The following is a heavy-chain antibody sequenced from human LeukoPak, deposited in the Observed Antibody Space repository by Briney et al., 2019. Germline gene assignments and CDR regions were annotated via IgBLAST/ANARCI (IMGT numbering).Heavy chain of an antibody. V-gene: IGHV3-30*02. CDR3: AKDQRYCSGGSCLDWFDP. J-gene: IGHJ5*02. Sequence: GGSLKLSCAASGFMFTHHGMHWVRQAPGKGLEWVAFIRYDGSNKYYADSVKGRFTISRDNSKNTLYLQMNSLRAEDTAVYYCAKDQRYCSGGSCLDWFDPWGQGTLVTVSS. CDR1: GFMFTHHG. CDR2: IRYDGSNK. D-gene: IGHD2-15*01.